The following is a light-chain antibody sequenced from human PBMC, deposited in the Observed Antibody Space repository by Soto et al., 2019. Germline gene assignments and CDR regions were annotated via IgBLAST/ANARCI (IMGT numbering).Light chain of an antibody. V-gene: IGKV3-11*01. J-gene: IGKJ2*01. Sequence: EIVLTQSPATLSLSPGERATLSCRASQSVNTYLAWYQQKPDQAPRVLIYDASDRATGIPARFSGSGSGTDFTLTISSLEPEDSAVYYCQRRGDWPLYTFGQGTKLEIK. CDR3: QRRGDWPLYT. CDR2: DAS. CDR1: QSVNTY.